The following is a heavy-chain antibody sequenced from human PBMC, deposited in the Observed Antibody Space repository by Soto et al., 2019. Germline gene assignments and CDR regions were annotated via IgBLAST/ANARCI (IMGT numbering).Heavy chain of an antibody. CDR2: INAGNGNT. Sequence: QVQLVQSGAEVKKPGASVKVSCKASGYTFTSYAMHWVRQAPGLRLEWMGWINAGNGNTKYSQKFQGRVTITRDTSASTAYMELSSLRSEDTAVYYYASFGEVHSYYYGMDVWGQGTTVTVSS. V-gene: IGHV1-3*01. J-gene: IGHJ6*02. CDR3: ASFGEVHSYYYGMDV. CDR1: GYTFTSYA. D-gene: IGHD3-10*01.